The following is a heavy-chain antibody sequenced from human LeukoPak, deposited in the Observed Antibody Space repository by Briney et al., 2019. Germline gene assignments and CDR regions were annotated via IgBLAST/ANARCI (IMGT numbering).Heavy chain of an antibody. J-gene: IGHJ4*02. CDR2: IWFDGSNK. V-gene: IGHV3-30*02. CDR3: AKRGHYSINWYHYFDY. D-gene: IGHD6-13*01. CDR1: GFSFNTYG. Sequence: PGGSLRLSCAASGFSFNTYGMNWVRQAPGKGLEWVAVIWFDGSNKYYADNVKGRFTISRDNSKNALFLQMNSLRPDDTAVYYCAKRGHYSINWYHYFDYWGQGTLVTVSS.